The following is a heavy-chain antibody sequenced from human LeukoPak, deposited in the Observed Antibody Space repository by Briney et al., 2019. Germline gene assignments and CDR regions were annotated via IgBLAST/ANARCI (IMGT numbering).Heavy chain of an antibody. D-gene: IGHD5-24*01. V-gene: IGHV3-30*04. CDR1: GFTFSSYA. Sequence: GGSLRLSCAASGFTFSSYAMHWVRQAPGKGLEWVAVISYDGSNKYYADSVKGRFTISRDNSKNTLYLQMNSLRAEDTAVYYCARDTARGYNENFDYSGQGTLVTVSS. CDR3: ARDTARGYNENFDY. J-gene: IGHJ4*02. CDR2: ISYDGSNK.